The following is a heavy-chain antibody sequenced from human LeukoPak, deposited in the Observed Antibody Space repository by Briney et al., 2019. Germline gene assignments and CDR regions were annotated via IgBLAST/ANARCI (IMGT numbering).Heavy chain of an antibody. V-gene: IGHV3-7*01. J-gene: IGHJ6*02. CDR1: GFTFSSYW. CDR3: AREASGGNYYYYYGMDV. Sequence: RGSLRLSCAASGFTFSSYWMSWVRQAPGKGLEWVANIKQDGSEKYYADSVKGRFTISRDNSKNTLYLQMNSLGAEDTAVYYCAREASGGNYYYYYGMDVWGQGTTVTVSS. D-gene: IGHD3-16*01. CDR2: IKQDGSEK.